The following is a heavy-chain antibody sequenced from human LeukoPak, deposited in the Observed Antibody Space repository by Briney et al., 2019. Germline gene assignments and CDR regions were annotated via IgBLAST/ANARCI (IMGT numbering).Heavy chain of an antibody. CDR3: ARGAGRDGYNSIDY. CDR1: GYTFTSYD. CDR2: MNPNSGNT. J-gene: IGHJ4*02. D-gene: IGHD5-24*01. Sequence: GASVKVSCKASGYTFTSYDINWVRQATGQGLEWMGWMNPNSGNTGYAQKFQGRVTMTRNTSISTAYMELSSLRSEDTAVYYCARGAGRDGYNSIDYWGQGTLVTVSS. V-gene: IGHV1-8*01.